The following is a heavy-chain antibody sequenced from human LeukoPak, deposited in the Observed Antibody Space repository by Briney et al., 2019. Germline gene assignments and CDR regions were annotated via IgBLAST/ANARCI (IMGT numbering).Heavy chain of an antibody. CDR2: INPNSGGT. Sequence: GASVKVSCKASGYTFTGYYMHRVRQAPGQGLEWMGWINPNSGGTNYAQKFQGWVTMTRGTSISTAYMELSRLRSDDTAVYYCARDGYNLDAFDIWGQGTMVTVSS. V-gene: IGHV1-2*04. CDR3: ARDGYNLDAFDI. CDR1: GYTFTGYY. J-gene: IGHJ3*02. D-gene: IGHD5-24*01.